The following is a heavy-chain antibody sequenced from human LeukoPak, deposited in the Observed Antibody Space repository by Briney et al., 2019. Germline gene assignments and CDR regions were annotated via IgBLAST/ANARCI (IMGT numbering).Heavy chain of an antibody. CDR2: IYHSGST. Sequence: PSQTLSLTCAVSGGSISSGGYSWSWIRQPPGKGLEWIGYIYHSGSTYYNPSLKSRVTISVDRSKNQFSLKLSSVTAADTAVYYCARRMYPLWYFDLWGRGTLVTVSS. CDR1: GGSISSGGYS. CDR3: ARRMYPLWYFDL. J-gene: IGHJ2*01. V-gene: IGHV4-30-2*01. D-gene: IGHD2-2*01.